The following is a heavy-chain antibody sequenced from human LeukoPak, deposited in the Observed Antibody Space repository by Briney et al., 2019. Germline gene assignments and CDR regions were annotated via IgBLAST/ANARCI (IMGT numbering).Heavy chain of an antibody. CDR1: GGSISSGGYY. Sequence: PSETLSLTCTVSGGSISSGGYYWSWIRQHPGKGLEWIGSIYYSGSTYSNPSLKSRVTISVDTSKNQFSLKLSSVTAADTAVYYCARHFIIGGWSRGYFDYWGQGTLVTVSS. J-gene: IGHJ4*02. V-gene: IGHV4-39*01. CDR2: IYYSGST. D-gene: IGHD6-19*01. CDR3: ARHFIIGGWSRGYFDY.